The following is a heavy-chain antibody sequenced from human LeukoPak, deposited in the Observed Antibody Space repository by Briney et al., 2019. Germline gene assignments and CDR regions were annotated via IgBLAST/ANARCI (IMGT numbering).Heavy chain of an antibody. V-gene: IGHV1-2*02. CDR3: ARDAYYDFWSAAGAFDI. Sequence: GASVTVSCKASGYTFTGYYMHWVRQAPGQGLEWMGWINPNSGGTNYAQKFQGRVTMTRDTSISTAYMELSRLRSDDTAVYYCARDAYYDFWSAAGAFDIWGQGTMVTVSS. J-gene: IGHJ3*02. D-gene: IGHD3-3*01. CDR2: INPNSGGT. CDR1: GYTFTGYY.